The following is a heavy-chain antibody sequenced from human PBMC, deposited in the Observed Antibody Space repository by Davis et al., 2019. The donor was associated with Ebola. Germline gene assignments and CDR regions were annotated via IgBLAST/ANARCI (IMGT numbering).Heavy chain of an antibody. V-gene: IGHV2-26*01. Sequence: GPTLVKPTETLTLTCTVSGFSLTDARMPVTWVRQPPGRALEWLAPIFSDDGKTSSTSLKGRVTMSRDTSKSQVVLTLTNMDPVDTATYYCARNNHYAMDVWGQGTTVIVFS. CDR1: GFSLTDARMP. CDR2: IFSDDGK. CDR3: ARNNHYAMDV. J-gene: IGHJ6*02.